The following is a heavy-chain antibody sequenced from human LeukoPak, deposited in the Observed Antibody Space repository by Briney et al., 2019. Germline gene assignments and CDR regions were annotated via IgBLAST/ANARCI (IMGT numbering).Heavy chain of an antibody. D-gene: IGHD3-16*01. J-gene: IGHJ4*02. CDR2: FDPEDGET. V-gene: IGHV1-24*01. CDR1: GYTLTELS. Sequence: ASVKVSCKVSGYTLTELSMHWVRQAPGKGLEWMGGFDPEDGETIYPQKFQGRVTMTEDTSTDTAYMELSSLRSEDTAVYYCATGPGGVTRLNTAYWGQATLVTVSS. CDR3: ATGPGGVTRLNTAY.